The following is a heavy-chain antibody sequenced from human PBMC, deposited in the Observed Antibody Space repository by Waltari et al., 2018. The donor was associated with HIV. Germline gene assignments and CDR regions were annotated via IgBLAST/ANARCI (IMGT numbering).Heavy chain of an antibody. J-gene: IGHJ4*02. CDR3: ATLGGGTRDY. D-gene: IGHD3-16*01. V-gene: IGHV3-15*01. CDR1: GFTISDAW. Sequence: EVQLVDSGGGLVKPGGSLRLSGAASGFTISDAWVSWVRQAPGEGLEWVGRIKSQMDGGTTDYAATMKGRFTISGDESKNTLYLQMNSLKVEDTAMYYCATLGGGTRDYWGQGTLVTVSS. CDR2: IKSQMDGGTT.